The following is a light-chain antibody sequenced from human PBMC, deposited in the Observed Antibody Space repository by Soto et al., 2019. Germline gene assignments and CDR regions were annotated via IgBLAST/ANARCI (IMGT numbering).Light chain of an antibody. CDR2: GNS. Sequence: SLLTQPPSPSGDPGKRVTISCTGSRSNIGAGKDLQWYQQPPGTAPKLLIHGNSNRPPGVPDRFSSSRSDTSASLAIPRLHAEDECEYYCSSYDSSERAVIFGGGTKLTVL. CDR3: SSYDSSERAVI. CDR1: RSNIGAGKD. J-gene: IGLJ2*01. V-gene: IGLV1-40*01.